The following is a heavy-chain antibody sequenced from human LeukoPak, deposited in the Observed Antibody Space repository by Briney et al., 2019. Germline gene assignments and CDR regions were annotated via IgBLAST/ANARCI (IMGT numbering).Heavy chain of an antibody. CDR2: ISGDGGST. V-gene: IGHV3-43*02. Sequence: GGSLRLSCAAAGLTYDDYAMHWVRQAPGKGPEWVSLISGDGGSTYHADSVKGRFTISRDNSKNTLYLQMKSLRTEDTALYFCTKDGYMDVWGKGTTITVSS. J-gene: IGHJ6*03. CDR3: TKDGYMDV. CDR1: GLTYDDYA.